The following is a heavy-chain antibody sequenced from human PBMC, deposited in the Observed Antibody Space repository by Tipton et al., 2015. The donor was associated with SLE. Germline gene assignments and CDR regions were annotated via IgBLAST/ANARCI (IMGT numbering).Heavy chain of an antibody. CDR2: IIPIFGTA. Sequence: QSGTEVKKPGSSVKVSCKASGGTFSSYAISWVRQAPGKGLEWMGGIIPIFGTANYAQKFQGRVTITTDESTSTAYMELSSLRSEDTAVYYCARGEELSNYYYYYMDVWGKGTTVTVSS. D-gene: IGHD3-16*02. CDR1: GGTFSSYA. J-gene: IGHJ6*03. CDR3: ARGEELSNYYYYYMDV. V-gene: IGHV1-69*05.